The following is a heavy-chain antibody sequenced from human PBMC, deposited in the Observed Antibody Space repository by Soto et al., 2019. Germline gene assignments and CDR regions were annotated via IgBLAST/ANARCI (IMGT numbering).Heavy chain of an antibody. CDR2: IIPIFGTA. CDR3: ARDITMVRGGGGWFDP. D-gene: IGHD3-10*01. Sequence: QVQLVQSGAEVKKPGSSVKVSCKASGGTFSSYAFSWVRQAPGQGLEWMGGIIPIFGTANYAQKFQGRVTITADESTSTAYMELSSLRSEDTAVYYCARDITMVRGGGGWFDPWGQGTLVTVSS. J-gene: IGHJ5*02. V-gene: IGHV1-69*01. CDR1: GGTFSSYA.